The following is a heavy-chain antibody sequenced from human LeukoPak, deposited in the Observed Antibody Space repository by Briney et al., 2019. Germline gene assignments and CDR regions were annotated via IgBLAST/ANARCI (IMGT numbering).Heavy chain of an antibody. D-gene: IGHD6-19*01. CDR1: GFTFSTYS. V-gene: IGHV3-21*04. CDR3: GAGRGFIQRH. J-gene: IGHJ4*02. CDR2: IAAISSSSSYK. Sequence: GGSLRLSCAASGFTFSTYSMNWVRQAPGEGLEWVSSIAAISSSSSYKYYADSVKGRFTISRDNSKNTLYLQMNSLRAEDTAVYYCGAGRGFIQRHWGPGTLVTVSS.